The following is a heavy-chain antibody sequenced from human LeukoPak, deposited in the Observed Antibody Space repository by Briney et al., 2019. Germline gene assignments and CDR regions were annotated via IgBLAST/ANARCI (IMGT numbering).Heavy chain of an antibody. J-gene: IGHJ4*02. D-gene: IGHD4-23*01. V-gene: IGHV4-34*01. CDR1: GGSFSGYY. CDR2: INHSGST. CDR3: ARVRLRWQESFDY. Sequence: SETLSLTCAVYGGSFSGYYWSWIRQPPGKGLEWIGEINHSGSTNYNPSLKSRVTISVDRSKNQFSLKLSSVTAAGTAVYYCARVRLRWQESFDYWGQGTLVTVSS.